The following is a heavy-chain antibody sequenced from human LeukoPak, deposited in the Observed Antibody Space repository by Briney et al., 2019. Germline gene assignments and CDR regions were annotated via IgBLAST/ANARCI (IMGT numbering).Heavy chain of an antibody. CDR2: ISSSGNTI. J-gene: IGHJ6*02. CDR1: GFTISDYY. D-gene: IGHD3-10*01. V-gene: IGHV3-11*01. CDR3: ARRGKVNYYGMDV. Sequence: GGSQRLSCAASGFTISDYYMNWIRQAPGKGLEWVSYISSSGNTIYYADSVKGRFTISRDNPKNSLYLQMNSLRAEDTAVYYCARRGKVNYYGMDVWGQGTTVTVSS.